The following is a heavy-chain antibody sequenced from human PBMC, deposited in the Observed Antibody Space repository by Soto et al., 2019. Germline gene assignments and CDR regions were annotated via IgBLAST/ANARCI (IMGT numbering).Heavy chain of an antibody. CDR1: GGSMRSGSYF. D-gene: IGHD3-10*01. CDR2: IYHSGST. Sequence: QLQLQESGSGLVKPSQTLSLTCAVSGGSMRSGSYFWSWIRQPPGKGLEWIGYIYHSGSTYYNPSLESRVTISVDRSKTQFSLKLSSVTAADTAVYYCARGLGPWGQGTLVTVSS. J-gene: IGHJ5*02. CDR3: ARGLGP. V-gene: IGHV4-30-2*01.